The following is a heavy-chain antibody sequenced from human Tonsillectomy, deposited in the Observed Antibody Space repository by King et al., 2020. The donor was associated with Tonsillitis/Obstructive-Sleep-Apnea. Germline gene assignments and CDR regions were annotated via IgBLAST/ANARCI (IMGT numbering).Heavy chain of an antibody. CDR1: GGSISSYY. V-gene: IGHV4-59*01. J-gene: IGHJ4*02. D-gene: IGHD2-15*01. Sequence: QLQESGPGLVKPSETLSLTCTVSGGSISSYYWSWIRQPPGKGLEWIGYIYYSGSTNYNPSLKSRVTISVDTSKNQFSLKLSSVTAADTAVYYCARGLGYCSGGSCRGGQGTLVTVSS. CDR3: ARGLGYCSGGSCR. CDR2: IYYSGST.